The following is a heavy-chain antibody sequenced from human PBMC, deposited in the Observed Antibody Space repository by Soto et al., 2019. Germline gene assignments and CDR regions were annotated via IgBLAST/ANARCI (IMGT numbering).Heavy chain of an antibody. J-gene: IGHJ6*02. V-gene: IGHV4-39*01. CDR2: IYYTGNT. CDR3: ASEVSSTDGMDV. CDR1: GGSVSSGSHY. D-gene: IGHD2-15*01. Sequence: SETLSLTCTVSGGSVSSGSHYWGWIRQPPGKGLEWIGSIYYTGNTFYSPSFRSRLTISVDTSKSQFSLKLRSVTAADTATYYCASEVSSTDGMDVWGQGTTVTVSS.